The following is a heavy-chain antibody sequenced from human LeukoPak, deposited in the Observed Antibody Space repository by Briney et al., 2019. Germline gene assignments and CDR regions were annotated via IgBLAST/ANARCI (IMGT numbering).Heavy chain of an antibody. Sequence: GASVKVSCKASGYTFTSYDINWVRQATGQGLEWMGWMNPNSGNTGYAQKFQGRVTMTRNTSISTAYMELSSLRSEDTAVYYCARGLGAEAYNWFDPWGQGTLVTVSS. CDR3: ARGLGAEAYNWFDP. V-gene: IGHV1-8*01. J-gene: IGHJ5*02. D-gene: IGHD3-16*01. CDR1: GYTFTSYD. CDR2: MNPNSGNT.